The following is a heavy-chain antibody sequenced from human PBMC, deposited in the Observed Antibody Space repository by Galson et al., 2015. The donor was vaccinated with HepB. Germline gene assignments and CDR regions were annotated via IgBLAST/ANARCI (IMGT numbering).Heavy chain of an antibody. CDR3: AKDRGCSSTSCAKYFDY. CDR1: GFTFSSYA. V-gene: IGHV3-23*01. J-gene: IGHJ4*02. D-gene: IGHD2-2*01. CDR2: ISGSGGST. Sequence: SLRLSCAASGFTFSSYAMSWVRQAPGKGLEWVSAISGSGGSTYYADSVKGRFTISRDNSKNTLYLQMNSLRAEDTAVYYCAKDRGCSSTSCAKYFDYWSQGTLVTVSS.